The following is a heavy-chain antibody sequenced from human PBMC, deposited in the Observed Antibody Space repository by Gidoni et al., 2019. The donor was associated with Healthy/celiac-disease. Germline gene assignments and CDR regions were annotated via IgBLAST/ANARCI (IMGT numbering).Heavy chain of an antibody. V-gene: IGHV4-31*03. Sequence: QVQLQESGPGLVKPSQTLSLTCTVPGGSIRSGGYSWSWIRQHPGKGLEWIGYIYYSGSTYYNPSLKSRVTISVDTSKNQFSLKLSSVTAADTAVYYCARGADYYDSSGAGFDPWGQGTLVTVSS. CDR2: IYYSGST. J-gene: IGHJ5*02. CDR1: GGSIRSGGYS. CDR3: ARGADYYDSSGAGFDP. D-gene: IGHD3-22*01.